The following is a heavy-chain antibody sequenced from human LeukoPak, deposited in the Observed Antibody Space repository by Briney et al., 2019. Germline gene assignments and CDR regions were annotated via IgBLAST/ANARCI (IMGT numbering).Heavy chain of an antibody. J-gene: IGHJ6*02. V-gene: IGHV3-30*04. D-gene: IGHD2-21*02. CDR3: ARDRRDYCGGDCYPNDYYYGMDV. Sequence: GGSLRLSCAASGFTFSSYAMHWVRQAPGKGLEWVAVISYDGSNKYYADSVKGRFTISRDNSKNTLYLQMNSLRAEDTAAYYCARDRRDYCGGDCYPNDYYYGMDVWGQGTTVTVSS. CDR1: GFTFSSYA. CDR2: ISYDGSNK.